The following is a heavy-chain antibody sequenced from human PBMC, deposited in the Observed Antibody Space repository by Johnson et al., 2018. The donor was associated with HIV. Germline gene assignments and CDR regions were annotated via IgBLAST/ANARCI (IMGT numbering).Heavy chain of an antibody. CDR3: TRTDDTYSYDISGLFDAFDI. V-gene: IGHV3-73*01. CDR2: IRSETYSYAT. CDR1: GFTVSGSA. Sequence: VQLVESGGGLVQPDGSLKLSCAASGFTVSGSAMHWVRQTSGKGLEWVGRIRSETYSYATAYAASVKGRFTISRDYSKKTAYLQMNSLKSEDTAVYFCTRTDDTYSYDISGLFDAFDIWGQGTMVTVSS. D-gene: IGHD3-22*01. J-gene: IGHJ3*02.